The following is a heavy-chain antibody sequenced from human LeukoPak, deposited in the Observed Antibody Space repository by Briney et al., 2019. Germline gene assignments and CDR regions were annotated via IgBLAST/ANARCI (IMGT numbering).Heavy chain of an antibody. J-gene: IGHJ3*02. V-gene: IGHV4-59*01. CDR2: IYYSGST. CDR3: ATLRPGFIAAAGTGAFDI. Sequence: SETLSLTCTVSGGSISSYYWSWIRQPPGKGLEWTGYIYYSGSTNYNPSLKSRVTISVDTSKNQFSLKLSSVTAADTAVYYCATLRPGFIAAAGTGAFDIWGQGTMVTVSS. D-gene: IGHD6-13*01. CDR1: GGSISSYY.